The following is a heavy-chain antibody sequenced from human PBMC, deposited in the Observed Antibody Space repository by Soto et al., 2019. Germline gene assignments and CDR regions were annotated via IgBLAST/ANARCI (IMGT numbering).Heavy chain of an antibody. J-gene: IGHJ4*02. D-gene: IGHD5-12*01. CDR2: INPSGGST. V-gene: IGHV1-46*01. CDR1: GYTFTSYY. Sequence: GASVKVSCKASGYTFTSYYMHWVRQAPGQGLEWMGIINPSGGSTSYAQKFQGRVTITADKSTSTAYMELSSLRSEDTAVYYCALMATSFDYWGQGTLVTVSS. CDR3: ALMATSFDY.